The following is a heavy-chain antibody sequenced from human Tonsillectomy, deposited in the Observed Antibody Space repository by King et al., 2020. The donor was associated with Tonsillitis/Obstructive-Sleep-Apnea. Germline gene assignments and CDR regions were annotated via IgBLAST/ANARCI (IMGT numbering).Heavy chain of an antibody. CDR3: ARAGPLGQAGKKRYYYYDMDG. J-gene: IGHJ6*02. CDR1: GGTFSRYA. CDR2: IIPFLGTA. Sequence: QLVQSGAEVKKPGSSVKVSCKASGGTFSRYAINWVRQAPGQGLEWMGGIIPFLGTANYAQKFQGRVTITADKSTTTAYLELSSLRSADTAVYYCARAGPLGQAGKKRYYYYDMDGWGQGTTVTVSS. V-gene: IGHV1-69*06. D-gene: IGHD2-2*01.